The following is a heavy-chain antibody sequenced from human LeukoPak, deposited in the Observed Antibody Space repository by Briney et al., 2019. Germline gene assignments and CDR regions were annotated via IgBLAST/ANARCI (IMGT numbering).Heavy chain of an antibody. D-gene: IGHD3-3*01. V-gene: IGHV3-30*03. Sequence: RAGGSLRLSCAASGFTFSSYGMHWVRQAPGKGLEWVAVISYDGSNKYYADSVKGRFTISRDNSKNTLYLQMSSLRAEDTAVYYCASDSDPSALWSGYYTHWGQGTLVTVSS. J-gene: IGHJ4*02. CDR3: ASDSDPSALWSGYYTH. CDR1: GFTFSSYG. CDR2: ISYDGSNK.